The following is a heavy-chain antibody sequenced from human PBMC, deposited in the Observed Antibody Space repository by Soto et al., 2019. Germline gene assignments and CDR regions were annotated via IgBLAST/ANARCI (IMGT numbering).Heavy chain of an antibody. CDR2: LYYTGST. CDR1: GDSISSVAHY. V-gene: IGHV4-39*01. D-gene: IGHD3-10*01. J-gene: IGHJ6*02. Sequence: SETLSLTCSVSGDSISSVAHYWAWVRQPPGKGLEWIGSLYYTGSTYYNPSLRSRVTISLDTSKNQFSLKLRSVTAADTALYYCARQGFGPLHGLVDVWGQGTTVTVSS. CDR3: ARQGFGPLHGLVDV.